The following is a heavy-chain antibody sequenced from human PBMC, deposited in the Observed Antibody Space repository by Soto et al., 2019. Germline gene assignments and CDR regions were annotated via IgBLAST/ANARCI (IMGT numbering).Heavy chain of an antibody. V-gene: IGHV1-3*01. CDR3: ASEGGHYYDSSGYSFDY. CDR2: INAGNGNT. J-gene: IGHJ4*02. CDR1: GYPFTSYA. Sequence: GSVKVSWKACGYPFTSYAMHLVRQAPGQSLEWMGWINAGNGNTKYSQKFQGRVTITRDTSASTAYMELRSLRSEDTAVYYCASEGGHYYDSSGYSFDYWGQGTLVTVSS. D-gene: IGHD3-22*01.